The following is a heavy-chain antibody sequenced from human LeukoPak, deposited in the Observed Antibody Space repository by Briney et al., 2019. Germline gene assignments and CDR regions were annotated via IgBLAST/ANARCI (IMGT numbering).Heavy chain of an antibody. V-gene: IGHV4-4*07. Sequence: RPSETLSLTCTVSGGSISSYYWSWIRQPAGKGLEWIGRIYTSGSTNYNPSLKSRVTMSVDTSKNQFSLKLSSVTAADTAVYHCARGLTPSPRGYSGYGKNYYYYYMDVWGKGTTVTVSS. D-gene: IGHD5-12*01. CDR3: ARGLTPSPRGYSGYGKNYYYYYMDV. CDR2: IYTSGST. CDR1: GGSISSYY. J-gene: IGHJ6*03.